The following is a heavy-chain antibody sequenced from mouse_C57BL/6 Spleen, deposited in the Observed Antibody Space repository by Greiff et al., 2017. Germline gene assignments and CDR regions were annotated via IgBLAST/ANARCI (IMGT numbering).Heavy chain of an antibody. CDR2: ISDGGSYT. V-gene: IGHV5-4*01. J-gene: IGHJ1*03. CDR3: ARDYGSSYGYFDV. D-gene: IGHD1-1*01. CDR1: GFTFSSYA. Sequence: DVHLVESGGGLVKPGGSLKLSCAASGFTFSSYAMSWVRQTPEKRLEWVATISDGGSYTYYPDNVKGRFTISRDNAKNNLYLQMSHLKSEDTAMYYCARDYGSSYGYFDVGGTGTTVTVSS.